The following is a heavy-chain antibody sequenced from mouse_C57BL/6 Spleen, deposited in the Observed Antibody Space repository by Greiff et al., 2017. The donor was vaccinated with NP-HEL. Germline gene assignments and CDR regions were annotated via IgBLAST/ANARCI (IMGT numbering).Heavy chain of an antibody. Sequence: EVHLVESEGGLVQPGSSMKLSCTASGFTFSDYYMAWVRQVPEKGLEWVANINYDGSSTYYLDSLKSRFIISRDNAKNILYLQMSSLKSEDTATYYCARGGLYYGSSWRFAYWGQGTLVTVSA. D-gene: IGHD1-1*01. CDR3: ARGGLYYGSSWRFAY. CDR2: INYDGSST. CDR1: GFTFSDYY. V-gene: IGHV5-16*01. J-gene: IGHJ3*01.